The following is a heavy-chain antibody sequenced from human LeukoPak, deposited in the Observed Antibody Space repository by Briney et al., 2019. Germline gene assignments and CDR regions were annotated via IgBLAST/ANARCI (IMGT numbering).Heavy chain of an antibody. V-gene: IGHV1-2*02. J-gene: IGHJ4*02. CDR2: INPNSGGT. CDR1: GYTFTGYY. D-gene: IGHD2-2*01. CDR3: ASLGSYCSSTSCN. Sequence: ASVKVSCKASGYTFTGYYMHWVRQAPGQGLEWMGWINPNSGGTNYAQKFQGGVTMTRDTSISTAYMELSRLRPDDTAVYYCASLGSYCSSTSCNWGQGTLVTVSS.